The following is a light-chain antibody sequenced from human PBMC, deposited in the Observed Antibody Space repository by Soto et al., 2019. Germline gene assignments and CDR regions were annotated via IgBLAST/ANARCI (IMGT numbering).Light chain of an antibody. J-gene: IGKJ1*01. CDR2: AAS. CDR1: QGISSY. Sequence: DIQLTQSPSFLSASVGDRVTITCRASQGISSYLAWYQQKPGKAPKLLIYAASTLQSGVPSRFSGSGSGTEFTLTISSLQPEDFATYYCQQLNSYPRGTFDQGTKVEIK. V-gene: IGKV1-9*01. CDR3: QQLNSYPRGT.